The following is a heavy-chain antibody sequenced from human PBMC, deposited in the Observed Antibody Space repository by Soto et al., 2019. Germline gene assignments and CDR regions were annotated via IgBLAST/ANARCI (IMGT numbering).Heavy chain of an antibody. CDR3: ARVLQGTHLDY. CDR2: IYYSGST. D-gene: IGHD2-15*01. V-gene: IGHV4-31*03. Sequence: SETLSLTRTVSGGSISSGGYYWSWIRQHPGEGLEWIGYIYYSGSTYYNPSLKSRVTISVDTSKNQFSLKLSSVTAADTAVYYCARVLQGTHLDYWGQGTLVTVSS. J-gene: IGHJ4*02. CDR1: GGSISSGGYY.